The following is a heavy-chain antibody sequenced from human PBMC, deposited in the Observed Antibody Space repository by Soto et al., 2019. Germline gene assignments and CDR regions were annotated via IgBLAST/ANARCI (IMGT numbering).Heavy chain of an antibody. J-gene: IGHJ5*02. CDR2: VNSNSGGT. D-gene: IGHD6-13*01. Sequence: ASVKVSCKASGYTFTAYYMHWVRQAPGQGPEWMGWVNSNSGGTNYAQKFQGRVTMTRNTSISTAYMELSSLRSEDTAVYYCARGLRYSSSWSTGNWFDPWGQGTLVTVSS. CDR1: GYTFTAYY. V-gene: IGHV1-2*02. CDR3: ARGLRYSSSWSTGNWFDP.